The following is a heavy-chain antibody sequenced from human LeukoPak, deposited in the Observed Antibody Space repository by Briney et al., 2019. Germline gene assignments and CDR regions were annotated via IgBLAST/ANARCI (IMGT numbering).Heavy chain of an antibody. D-gene: IGHD2-2*01. CDR2: ISSNGVGT. V-gene: IGHV3-64D*06. CDR3: VKGYCSSTSCRLDS. J-gene: IGHJ4*02. Sequence: PGGSLRLSCSASGFTFSSFAFHWVRQAPGKGLEYVSAISSNGVGTYYADSVKGRFTISRDNSENTLYLQMSVRAEDTAVYYCVKGYCSSTSCRLDSWGQGTLVTVSS. CDR1: GFTFSSFA.